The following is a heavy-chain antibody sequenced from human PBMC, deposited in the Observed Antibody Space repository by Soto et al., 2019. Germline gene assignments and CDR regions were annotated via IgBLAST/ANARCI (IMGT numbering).Heavy chain of an antibody. CDR2: INPHRGGT. Sequence: ASVKVSCKASGYTFTGYYIHWVRQAPGQGLEWMGWINPHRGGTSYAQKFQGRVTMTRDTSISTAYMELSRLRSEDTAVYYCAILRTYSGYYYFDYWGQGTLVTVSS. D-gene: IGHD5-12*01. CDR1: GYTFTGYY. J-gene: IGHJ4*02. V-gene: IGHV1-2*02. CDR3: AILRTYSGYYYFDY.